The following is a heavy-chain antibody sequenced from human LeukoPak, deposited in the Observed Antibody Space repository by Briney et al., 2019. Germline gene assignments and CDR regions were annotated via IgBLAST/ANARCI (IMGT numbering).Heavy chain of an antibody. Sequence: GGSLRLSCAASGFTFSSYAMSWVRQAPGKGLESVSAISGSGGSTHYADSVKGRFTISRDNSKNTLYLQMNSLRAEDTAVYYCAKWELGIDQYFDYWGQGTLVTASS. CDR2: ISGSGGST. V-gene: IGHV3-23*01. D-gene: IGHD7-27*01. CDR1: GFTFSSYA. J-gene: IGHJ4*02. CDR3: AKWELGIDQYFDY.